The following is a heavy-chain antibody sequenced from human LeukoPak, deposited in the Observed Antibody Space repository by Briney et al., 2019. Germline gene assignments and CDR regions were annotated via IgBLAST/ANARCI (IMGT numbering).Heavy chain of an antibody. CDR2: IKTDGSFT. CDR1: GFTFSTYW. V-gene: IGHV3-74*01. J-gene: IGHJ5*02. Sequence: QPGGSLRLSCAASGFTFSTYWMHWVRQAPGKGLAWVSRIKTDGSFTNYADSVKGRFSISRDNAKNTLYLQMSSLRAEDTAVYYCVRGFPGDCSGGSCFSHGWFDPWGQGTLVTVSS. D-gene: IGHD2-15*01. CDR3: VRGFPGDCSGGSCFSHGWFDP.